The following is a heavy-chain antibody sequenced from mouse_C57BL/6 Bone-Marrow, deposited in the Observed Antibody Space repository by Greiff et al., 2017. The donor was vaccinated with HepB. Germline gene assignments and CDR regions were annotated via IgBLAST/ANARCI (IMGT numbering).Heavy chain of an antibody. J-gene: IGHJ2*01. D-gene: IGHD1-1*01. CDR2: INPGSGGT. V-gene: IGHV1-54*01. Sequence: QVQLQQSGAELVRPGTSVKVSCKASGYAFTNYLIEWVKQRPGQGLEWIGVINPGSGGTNYNEKFKGKATLTADKSSSTAYMQLSSLTSEDSAVYYCARRGYGSSYHFSYWGQGTTLTVSS. CDR1: GYAFTNYL. CDR3: ARRGYGSSYHFSY.